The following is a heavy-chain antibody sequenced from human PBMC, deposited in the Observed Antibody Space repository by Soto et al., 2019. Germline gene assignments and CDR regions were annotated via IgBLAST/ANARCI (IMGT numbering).Heavy chain of an antibody. CDR2: ISYDGSDK. D-gene: IGHD2-2*02. CDR1: GFTFNTYG. J-gene: IGHJ4*02. V-gene: IGHV3-30*03. CDR3: AASPIFYCGSHYCYKFDFDF. Sequence: QEQLVESGGGVVQPGRSLRLSCAASGFTFNTYGMHWVRQAPGKGLEWVAVISYDGSDKYYADSVKGRFIISRDNYKNTIYLQMNSMRAEDTATYYCAASPIFYCGSHYCYKFDFDFWGQGALVTVSS.